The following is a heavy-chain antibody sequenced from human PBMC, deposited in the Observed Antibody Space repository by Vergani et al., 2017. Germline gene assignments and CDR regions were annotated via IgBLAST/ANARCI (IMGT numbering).Heavy chain of an antibody. CDR3: ASAPLWFGEFQSRAWFDP. D-gene: IGHD3-10*01. V-gene: IGHV4-34*01. CDR1: GGSFSGYY. Sequence: QVQLQQWGAGLLKPSETLSLTCAVYGGSFSGYYWSWIRQPPGKGLEWIGEINHSGSTNYNPSLKSRVTISVDTSKNQFSLKLSSVTAEDTAVYYCASAPLWFGEFQSRAWFDPWGQGTLVTVSS. CDR2: INHSGST. J-gene: IGHJ5*02.